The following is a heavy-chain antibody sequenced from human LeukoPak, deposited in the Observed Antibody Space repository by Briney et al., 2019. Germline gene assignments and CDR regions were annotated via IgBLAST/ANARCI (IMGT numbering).Heavy chain of an antibody. J-gene: IGHJ6*03. CDR3: AKSGKFYTAATLTDYYYSYMDV. CDR1: GFTLSIYA. Sequence: PGGSLRLSCVACGFTLSIYAMTWVRQAPGKGLEWVSGISGSGTGTYYADSVKGRFTISRDNSKNTLYLQMNSLRAGDTAVYYCAKSGKFYTAATLTDYYYSYMDVWGKGTTVTVSS. V-gene: IGHV3-23*01. D-gene: IGHD5-18*01. CDR2: ISGSGTGT.